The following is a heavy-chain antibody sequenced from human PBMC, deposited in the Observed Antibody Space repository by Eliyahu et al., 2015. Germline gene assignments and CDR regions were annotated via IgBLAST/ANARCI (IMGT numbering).Heavy chain of an antibody. V-gene: IGHV3-30-3*01. CDR2: ISYDGSNK. CDR3: VRPRQSVTRGGSFYFAMDV. Sequence: QVQLVESGGGVVQPGRSLRLSCAASGFTFTSYAXHWVRQAPGKGLEWVTVISYDGSNKYHTDSVKGRFTISRDNPKNTLYLQMDSLRAEDTAVYYCVRPRQSVTRGGSFYFAMDVWGQGTTVTVSS. J-gene: IGHJ6*02. CDR1: GFTFTSYA. D-gene: IGHD4-11*01.